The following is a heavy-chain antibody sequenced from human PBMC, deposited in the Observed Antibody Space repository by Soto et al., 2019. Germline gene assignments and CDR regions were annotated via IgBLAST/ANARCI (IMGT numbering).Heavy chain of an antibody. CDR2: IYYSGST. D-gene: IGHD1-1*01. Sequence: QVQLQESGPGLVKPSETLSLTCTVSGGSISSYYWSWIRQPPGKGLEWIGYIYYSGSTNYNPSLKRRVTISVDTSKNLFSLKMSSVTAADTAVYYCARLATRYYFDYWGQGTLVTVSS. CDR3: ARLATRYYFDY. CDR1: GGSISSYY. J-gene: IGHJ4*02. V-gene: IGHV4-59*01.